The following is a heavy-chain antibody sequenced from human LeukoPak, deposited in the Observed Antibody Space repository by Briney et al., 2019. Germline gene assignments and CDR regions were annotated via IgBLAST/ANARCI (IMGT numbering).Heavy chain of an antibody. V-gene: IGHV4-38-2*02. CDR3: AREMAGIDY. CDR1: GYSISSGYY. CDR2: IYHSGST. Sequence: SETLSLTCTVSGYSISSGYYWGWIRQPPGKGREWIGSIYHSGSTYYNPSLKSRVTISVDTSKNQFSLKLSSVTAADTAVYYCAREMAGIDYWGQGTLVTVSS. J-gene: IGHJ4*02. D-gene: IGHD2-8*01.